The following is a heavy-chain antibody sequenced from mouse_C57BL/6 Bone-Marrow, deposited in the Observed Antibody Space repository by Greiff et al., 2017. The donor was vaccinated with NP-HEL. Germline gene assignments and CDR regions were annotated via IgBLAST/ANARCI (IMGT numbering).Heavy chain of an antibody. D-gene: IGHD1-1*01. V-gene: IGHV5-9-1*02. CDR2: ISSGGDYI. CDR1: GFTFSSYA. CDR3: TRVYYYGSSYVN. J-gene: IGHJ3*01. Sequence: EVMLVESGEGLVKPGGSLKLSCAASGFTFSSYAMSWVRQTPEKRLEWVAYISSGGDYIYYADTVKGRFTISRDNARNTLYLQMSSLKSEDTAMYYCTRVYYYGSSYVNWGQGTLVTVSA.